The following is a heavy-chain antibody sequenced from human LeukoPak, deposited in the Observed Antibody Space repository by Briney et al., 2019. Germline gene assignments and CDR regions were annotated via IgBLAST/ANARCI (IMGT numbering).Heavy chain of an antibody. CDR1: GGSISSYY. D-gene: IGHD2-2*01. V-gene: IGHV4-59*12. Sequence: SETLSLTCTVSGGSISSYYWSWIRQPPGKGLEWIGYIYYSGSTNYNPSLKSRVTISVDTSKNQFSLKLSSVTAADTAVYYCARDRDIVVVPAASEDYYYYGMDVWGQGTTVTVSS. CDR3: ARDRDIVVVPAASEDYYYYGMDV. J-gene: IGHJ6*02. CDR2: IYYSGST.